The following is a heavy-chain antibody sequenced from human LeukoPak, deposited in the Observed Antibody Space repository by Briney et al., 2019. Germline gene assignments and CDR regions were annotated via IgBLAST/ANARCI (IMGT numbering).Heavy chain of an antibody. CDR2: IRYDGGEK. V-gene: IGHV3-30*02. CDR1: GFSFSSHG. D-gene: IGHD6-13*01. CDR3: AKNAAAGTPDY. Sequence: GGSLRLSCVASGFSFSSHGMHWVRQAPGKGLEWVAFIRYDGGEKYFADFVKGRFTISRDDTKSTLYLQMNSLRGDDTAVYYCAKNAAAGTPDYWGQGTLVTVSS. J-gene: IGHJ4*02.